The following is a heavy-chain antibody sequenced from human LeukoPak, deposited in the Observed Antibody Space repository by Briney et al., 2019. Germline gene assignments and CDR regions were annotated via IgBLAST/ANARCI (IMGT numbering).Heavy chain of an antibody. CDR3: AKILVITENFDY. CDR1: GHTFTSNY. D-gene: IGHD1-14*01. J-gene: IGHJ4*02. CDR2: ISPSGGSS. Sequence: ASVKVSCKASGHTFTSNYIHWVAQAPGQGLEWMGIISPSGGSSSYAQTFEGRVTMTRDTSTSTVYMELNSLRSEDSAVYYCAKILVITENFDYWGQGTLVTVPS. V-gene: IGHV1-46*01.